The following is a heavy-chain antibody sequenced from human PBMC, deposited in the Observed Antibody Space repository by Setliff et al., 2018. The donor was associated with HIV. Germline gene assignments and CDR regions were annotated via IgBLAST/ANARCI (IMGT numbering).Heavy chain of an antibody. CDR2: IYYSGTT. J-gene: IGHJ4*02. CDR3: ARSPLYSGYGRYYFDY. Sequence: SETLSLTCTVSGGSIISYYWSWIRQPPGKGLEWIAYIYYSGTTKYNPSLKSRVSISVDTSKNQFSLKLSSVTAADTAVYYCARSPLYSGYGRYYFDYWGQGTLVTVSS. V-gene: IGHV4-59*01. D-gene: IGHD5-12*01. CDR1: GGSIISYY.